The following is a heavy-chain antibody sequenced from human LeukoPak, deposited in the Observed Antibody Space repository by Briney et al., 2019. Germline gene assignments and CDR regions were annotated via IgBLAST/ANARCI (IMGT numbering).Heavy chain of an antibody. CDR3: AKDPSSSWYENWFDP. CDR2: ISGSGGST. D-gene: IGHD6-13*01. Sequence: GGSLRLSCVASEFTFSIYGMSWVRQAPGKGLEWVSGISGSGGSTYYADSVKGRFTISRDNSKNTLYLQMNSLRAEDTAVYYCAKDPSSSWYENWFDPWGQGTLVTVSS. V-gene: IGHV3-23*01. CDR1: EFTFSIYG. J-gene: IGHJ5*02.